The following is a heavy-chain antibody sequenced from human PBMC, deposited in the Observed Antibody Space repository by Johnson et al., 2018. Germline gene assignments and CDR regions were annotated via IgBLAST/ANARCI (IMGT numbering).Heavy chain of an antibody. CDR2: MSYDGSNK. Sequence: QVQLVESGGGVVQPGRSLRLSCAASGFTFSSYGMHWVRQAPGKGLEWVAVMSYDGSNKYYADSGKGRFTISRDNSKNTLYLQMNSLRAEDTAVYYCAKDYEQYLQHWGQGTLVTVSS. CDR3: AKDYEQYLQH. V-gene: IGHV3-30*18. CDR1: GFTFSSYG. J-gene: IGHJ1*01. D-gene: IGHD3-16*01.